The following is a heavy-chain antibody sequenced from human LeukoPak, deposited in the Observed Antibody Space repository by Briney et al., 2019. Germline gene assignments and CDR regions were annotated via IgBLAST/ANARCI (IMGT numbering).Heavy chain of an antibody. D-gene: IGHD3-10*01. CDR1: GITSSGYA. CDR2: ISVRGGNT. J-gene: IGHJ4*02. V-gene: IGHV3-23*01. Sequence: GGSLRLSCVVSGITSSGYAMSWVRQAPGKGLEWVSGISVRGGNTYYADSVKGRFTISRDNAKNSLYLQMNSLRAEDTAVYYCASWLGPYWGQGTLVTVSS. CDR3: ASWLGPY.